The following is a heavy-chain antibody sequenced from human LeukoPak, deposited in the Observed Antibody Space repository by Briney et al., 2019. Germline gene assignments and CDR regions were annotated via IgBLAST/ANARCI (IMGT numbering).Heavy chain of an antibody. CDR2: ISSSSSYI. CDR3: ARETYYYGSGMNWFDP. V-gene: IGHV3-21*01. CDR1: GFTFSSYS. J-gene: IGHJ5*02. Sequence: GGSLRLSCAASGFTFSSYSMNWVRQAPGKGLEWVSSISSSSSYIYYADSVKGRFTISRDNSKNTLYLQMNSLRAEDTAVYYCARETYYYGSGMNWFDPWGQGTLVTVSS. D-gene: IGHD3-10*01.